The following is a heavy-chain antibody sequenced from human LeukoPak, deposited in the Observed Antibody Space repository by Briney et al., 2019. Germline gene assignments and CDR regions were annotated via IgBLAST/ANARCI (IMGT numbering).Heavy chain of an antibody. CDR1: GFTFSTYT. CDR3: ARAPYTSGWYFAFDY. V-gene: IGHV3-30-3*01. Sequence: GGSLRLSCAASGFTFSTYTMHWVRQAPGKGLEWVALISYEESKQDYADSVKGRFTTSRDNSQNTLYLEINSLRTEDTAVYYCARAPYTSGWYFAFDYWGQGTLVTVSS. CDR2: ISYEESKQ. D-gene: IGHD6-19*01. J-gene: IGHJ4*02.